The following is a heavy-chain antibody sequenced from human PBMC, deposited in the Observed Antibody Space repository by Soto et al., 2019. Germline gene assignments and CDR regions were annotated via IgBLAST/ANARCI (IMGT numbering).Heavy chain of an antibody. CDR1: GYNFTKYW. CDR2: IYPGDSDT. J-gene: IGHJ6*02. Sequence: PGESLKISCKGSGYNFTKYWIGWVRQMPGKCLEWMGIIYPGDSDTRYSPSFQGQVTISADKSISAAYLQWSSLKASDTAMYYCARQEGAPVLFYYGMDVWGQGTTVTVSS. D-gene: IGHD1-26*01. CDR3: ARQEGAPVLFYYGMDV. V-gene: IGHV5-51*01.